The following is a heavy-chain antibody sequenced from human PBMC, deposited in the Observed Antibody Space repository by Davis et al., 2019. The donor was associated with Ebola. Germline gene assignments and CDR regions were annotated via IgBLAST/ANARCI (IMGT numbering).Heavy chain of an antibody. D-gene: IGHD6-19*01. Sequence: AAPVKVSCKASGYTFSSYAMHWVRQAPGQRLEWMGWINAGNGNTKYSQKFQGRVTITRDTSASTAYMELSSLRSEDTAVYYCARGVGGAVAVQYWGQGTLVTVSS. CDR1: GYTFSSYA. J-gene: IGHJ4*02. CDR3: ARGVGGAVAVQY. V-gene: IGHV1-3*01. CDR2: INAGNGNT.